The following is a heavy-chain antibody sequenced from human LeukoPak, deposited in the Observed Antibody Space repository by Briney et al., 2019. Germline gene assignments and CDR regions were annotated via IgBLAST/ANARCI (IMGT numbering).Heavy chain of an antibody. CDR2: IIPIFGTA. CDR3: ARGGQFLYYYDSNPFDY. J-gene: IGHJ4*02. Sequence: SVKVPCKASGGTFSSYAISWVRQAPGQGLEWMGRIIPIFGTANYAQKFQGRVTITTDESTSTAYMELSSLRSEDTAVYYCARGGQFLYYYDSNPFDYWGQGTLVTVSS. V-gene: IGHV1-69*05. D-gene: IGHD3-22*01. CDR1: GGTFSSYA.